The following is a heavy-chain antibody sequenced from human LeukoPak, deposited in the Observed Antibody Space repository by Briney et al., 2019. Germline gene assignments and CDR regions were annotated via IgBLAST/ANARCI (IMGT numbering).Heavy chain of an antibody. J-gene: IGHJ5*02. V-gene: IGHV1-2*02. Sequence: ASVKVSCKASGYTFTDYYMHWVRQAPGQGLEWTGWINPNSGGTNYAQKFQGRVTMTRDTSISTAYMELSRLRSDDTAVYYCARGRGTTVTTSDWFDPWGQGTLVTVSS. D-gene: IGHD4-17*01. CDR3: ARGRGTTVTTSDWFDP. CDR2: INPNSGGT. CDR1: GYTFTDYY.